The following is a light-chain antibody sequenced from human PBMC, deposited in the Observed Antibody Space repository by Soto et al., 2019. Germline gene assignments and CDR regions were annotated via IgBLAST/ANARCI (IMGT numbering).Light chain of an antibody. J-gene: IGKJ4*01. Sequence: DIQMTQSPSTLSASVGDRVTITCRASQSISYWLAWYQQKPGKAPKLLIYKASSLGGGVPSRFSGSGSGTEFTLTISTLQPDDFATYYCQQYSSYPATFGGGTQVEIK. CDR2: KAS. CDR1: QSISYW. CDR3: QQYSSYPAT. V-gene: IGKV1-5*03.